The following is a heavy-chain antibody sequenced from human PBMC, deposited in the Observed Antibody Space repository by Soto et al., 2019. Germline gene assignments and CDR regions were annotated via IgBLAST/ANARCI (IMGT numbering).Heavy chain of an antibody. V-gene: IGHV4-4*07. CDR1: GADINTYS. CDR2: IYTSASI. CDR3: ARDREAGYNFYYGMDV. D-gene: IGHD6-19*01. Sequence: SETLSLTCSASGADINTYSWTWIRQPAGKGLEWIGRIYTSASINYNPSLKGRVTLSVDTSTNQVSLRLASVTAADTAIYYCARDREAGYNFYYGMDVWGQGTTVTVSS. J-gene: IGHJ6*02.